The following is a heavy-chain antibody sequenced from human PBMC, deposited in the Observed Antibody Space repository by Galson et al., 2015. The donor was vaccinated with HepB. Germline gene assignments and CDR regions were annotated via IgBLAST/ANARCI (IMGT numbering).Heavy chain of an antibody. Sequence: SLRLSCAASGFTVSSSYMSWVRQAPGKGLEWVSALYSGGRTYYADSVKSRFTISSDNFKNILYLQMNNLRAEDTGLYYCTNHDFWGAYSDSWGQQTLLTVSS. D-gene: IGHD3-3*01. CDR1: GFTVSSSY. CDR2: LYSGGRT. J-gene: IGHJ5*01. CDR3: TNHDFWGAYSDS. V-gene: IGHV3-53*01.